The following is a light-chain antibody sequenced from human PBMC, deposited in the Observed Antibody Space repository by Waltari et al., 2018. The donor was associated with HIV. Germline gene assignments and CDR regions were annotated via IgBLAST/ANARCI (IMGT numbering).Light chain of an antibody. CDR3: ETWDSNTHKVV. Sequence: QPVLTHSSSASASLGSSVKLTCTLSSGHRSYIIAWIQPQPGKAPRYVMKIEGSGSNHKGSGIPYRFSGSSSRADRYLTISNLQSEDEADYYCETWDSNTHKVVFGGGTKLTVL. J-gene: IGLJ2*01. V-gene: IGLV4-60*03. CDR1: SGHRSYI. CDR2: IEGSGSN.